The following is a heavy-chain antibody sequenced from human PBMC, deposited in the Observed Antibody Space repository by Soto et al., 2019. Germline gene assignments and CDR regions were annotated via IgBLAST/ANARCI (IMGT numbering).Heavy chain of an antibody. D-gene: IGHD1-1*01. V-gene: IGHV3-23*01. CDR1: GFTFSNYA. J-gene: IGHJ4*02. Sequence: SLRLSCAASGFTFSNYAISWVRQAPGKGLEWVSAISGSGGSTYYADSVKGRFTISRDKSKNTLYLQMNSLRAEDTAVYYCAKGMECTYRIDYWGQGTRVTVS. CDR2: ISGSGGST. CDR3: AKGMECTYRIDY.